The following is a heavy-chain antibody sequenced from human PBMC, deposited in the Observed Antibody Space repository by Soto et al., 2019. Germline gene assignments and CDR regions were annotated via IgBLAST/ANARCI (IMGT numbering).Heavy chain of an antibody. CDR1: GGTFSSYA. D-gene: IGHD2-15*01. V-gene: IGHV1-69*13. J-gene: IGHJ6*02. CDR2: IIPIFGTA. Sequence: SVKVSCKASGGTFSSYAISWVRQAPGQGLEWMGGIIPIFGTANYAQKFQGRVTITADESTSTAYMELSSLRSEDTAVYYCARGRYCSGGSCYGVDYYYYGMDVWGQGTTVTAP. CDR3: ARGRYCSGGSCYGVDYYYYGMDV.